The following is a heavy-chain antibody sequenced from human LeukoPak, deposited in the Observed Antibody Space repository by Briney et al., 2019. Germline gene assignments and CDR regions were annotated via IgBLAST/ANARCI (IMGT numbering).Heavy chain of an antibody. CDR1: GFTFSSYW. Sequence: GGSLRLSCAASGFTFSSYWMSWVRQAPGKGLEWVSTISSGGGSTYYADSVKGRLTISRDNSRDTLYLQIDSLRAEDTAVYYCARGYSSGRVDYWGQGTLVTVSS. D-gene: IGHD6-25*01. J-gene: IGHJ4*02. CDR3: ARGYSSGRVDY. V-gene: IGHV3-23*01. CDR2: ISSGGGST.